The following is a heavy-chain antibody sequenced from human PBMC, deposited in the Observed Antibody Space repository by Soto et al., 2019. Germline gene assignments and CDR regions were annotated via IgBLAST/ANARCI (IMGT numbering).Heavy chain of an antibody. D-gene: IGHD3-3*01. CDR1: GGTFSSYA. V-gene: IGHV1-69*13. J-gene: IGHJ6*02. CDR3: ARDSSRRVVIPRCGMDV. Sequence: SVKVSCKASGGTFSSYAISWVRQAPGQGLEWMGGIIPIFGTANYAQKFQGRVTITADESTSTAYMELSSLRSEDTAVYYCARDSSRRVVIPRCGMDVWGQGATVTVSS. CDR2: IIPIFGTA.